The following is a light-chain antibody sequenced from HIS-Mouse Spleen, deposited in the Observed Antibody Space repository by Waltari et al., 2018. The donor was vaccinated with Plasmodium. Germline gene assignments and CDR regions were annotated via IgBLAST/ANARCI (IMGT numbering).Light chain of an antibody. CDR2: EVS. J-gene: IGLJ1*01. V-gene: IGLV2-14*01. CDR1: SRDVGGYKY. Sequence: QSALTQPASVSGSPGQSITISCTGTSRDVGGYKYVSWYQQHPGKATKLMIYEVSNRTSGVSNRFSGSKSGNTASLTISGLQAEDEADYYCSSYTSSSTLYVFGTGTKVTVL. CDR3: SSYTSSSTLYV.